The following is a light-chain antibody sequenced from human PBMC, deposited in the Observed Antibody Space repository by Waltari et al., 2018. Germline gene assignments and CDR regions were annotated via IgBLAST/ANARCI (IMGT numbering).Light chain of an antibody. V-gene: IGLV3-21*02. J-gene: IGLJ2*01. CDR1: KTGRKN. CDR2: DDR. CDR3: QVWDSSGDPVI. Sequence: SYVLTQPPSVSVAPGQTAHITCGGNKTGRKNVNWYQQKPGQAPVLVVYDDRARPSGIPERFSGSNSGNTAALTISRVEAGDEADYFCQVWDSSGDPVIFGGGTKLTVL.